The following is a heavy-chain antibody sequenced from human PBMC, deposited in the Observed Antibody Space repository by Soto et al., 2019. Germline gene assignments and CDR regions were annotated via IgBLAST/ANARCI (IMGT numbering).Heavy chain of an antibody. Sequence: SSETLSLTCTVSGGSISSSSYYWGWIRQPPGKGLEWIGSIYYSGSTYYNPSLKSRVTISVDTSKNQFSLKLSSVTAADTAVYYCARHDRTFDYWGQGTLVTVSS. CDR3: ARHDRTFDY. J-gene: IGHJ4*02. CDR1: GGSISSSSYY. V-gene: IGHV4-39*01. CDR2: IYYSGST.